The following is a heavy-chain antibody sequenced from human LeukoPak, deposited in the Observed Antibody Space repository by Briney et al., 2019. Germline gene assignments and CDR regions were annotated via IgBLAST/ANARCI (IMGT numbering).Heavy chain of an antibody. CDR3: ARAANTATGTPTLAIDY. J-gene: IGHJ4*02. D-gene: IGHD6-13*01. CDR2: ICSRSSFT. CDR1: GFIFSDYY. Sequence: GGSLRLSRAASGFIFSDYYMSSVRQAPGKGLEWVSYICSRSSFTAYADSVKGRFAISRDNAKNSLYLQINSLRGEDTAVYFCARAANTATGTPTLAIDYWGQGTLVTVSS. V-gene: IGHV3-11*05.